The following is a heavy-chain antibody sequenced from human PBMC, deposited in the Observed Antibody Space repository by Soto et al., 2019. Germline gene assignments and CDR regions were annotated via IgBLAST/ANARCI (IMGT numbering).Heavy chain of an antibody. V-gene: IGHV1-69*01. CDR1: GGTFSSYA. Sequence: QVQLVQSGAEVKKPGSSVKVSCKASGGTFSSYAISWVRQAPGQGLEWMGGIIPIFGTANYAQKFQGRVTITADESTSTAYMELSSLRSEDTAVYHCARLRYYYDSSGSKAYWFDPWGQGTLVTVSS. D-gene: IGHD3-22*01. CDR3: ARLRYYYDSSGSKAYWFDP. J-gene: IGHJ5*02. CDR2: IIPIFGTA.